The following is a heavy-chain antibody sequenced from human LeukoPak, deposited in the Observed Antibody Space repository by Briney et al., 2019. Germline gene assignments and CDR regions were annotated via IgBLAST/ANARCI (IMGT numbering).Heavy chain of an antibody. D-gene: IGHD3-10*01. CDR2: INHSGST. CDR1: GGSFSGYY. Sequence: SETLSLTCAVYGGSFSGYYWSWLRQPPGKGLEWIGEINHSGSTNYNPSLKSRVTISVDTSKNQFSLKLSSVTAADTAVYYCARGKPARGSGRSSFDYWGQGTLVTVSS. CDR3: ARGKPARGSGRSSFDY. J-gene: IGHJ4*02. V-gene: IGHV4-34*01.